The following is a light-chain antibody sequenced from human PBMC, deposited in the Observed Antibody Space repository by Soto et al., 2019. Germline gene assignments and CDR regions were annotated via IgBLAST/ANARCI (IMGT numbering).Light chain of an antibody. CDR3: QNYDSAPIT. CDR1: QGISNY. J-gene: IGKJ5*01. Sequence: DIQMTQSPSSLSASVGNRVSITCRASQGISNYLAWYQHKPGKVPKALIYAASTLQPGVPSRFSGSGSGTDFTLTINNLQPDDIATYYCQNYDSAPITFGQGTRLEIK. CDR2: AAS. V-gene: IGKV1-27*01.